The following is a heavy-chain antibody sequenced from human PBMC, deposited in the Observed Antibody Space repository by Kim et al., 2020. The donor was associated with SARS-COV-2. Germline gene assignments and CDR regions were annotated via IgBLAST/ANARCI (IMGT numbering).Heavy chain of an antibody. CDR1: GVSISSYY. V-gene: IGHV4-59*08. CDR2: IYYSGST. CDR3: ARHRIAARGAFDH. J-gene: IGHJ4*02. D-gene: IGHD6-6*01. Sequence: SETLSLICTVSGVSISSYYWSWIRQPPGKGLEWTGYIYYSGSTNYNPSLKSRVTISVDTSKNQFSLKLSSVTAADTAVYYCARHRIAARGAFDHWGQGTL.